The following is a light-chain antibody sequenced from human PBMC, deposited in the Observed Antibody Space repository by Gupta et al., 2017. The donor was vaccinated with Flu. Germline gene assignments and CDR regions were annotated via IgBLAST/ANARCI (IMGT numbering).Light chain of an antibody. V-gene: IGLV3-25*02. J-gene: IGLJ3*02. Sequence: TQAPAMSVSPGQTATITCSGSALSKQYVYWYRQRPGQAPVLLIYKDTERASGIPDRISGSSSGTRVTLTIRGVQTEDEADYYCQSADITGASRVFGGGT. CDR1: ALSKQY. CDR3: QSADITGASRV. CDR2: KDT.